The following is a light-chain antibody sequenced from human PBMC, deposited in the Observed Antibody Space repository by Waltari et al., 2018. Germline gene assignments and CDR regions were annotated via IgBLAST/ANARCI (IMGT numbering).Light chain of an antibody. CDR1: SSDVGNYNV. CDR3: CSYAGGTTYV. Sequence: QPALTQPASVSGSPGQSITLSCTGTSSDVGNYNVVSWYQQYPGKAPKFIIYEVSEGPSGVSYRLSGSKSGNRASLTISGLQAEDEADYYCCSYAGGTTYVFGTGTKVTVL. J-gene: IGLJ1*01. V-gene: IGLV2-23*02. CDR2: EVS.